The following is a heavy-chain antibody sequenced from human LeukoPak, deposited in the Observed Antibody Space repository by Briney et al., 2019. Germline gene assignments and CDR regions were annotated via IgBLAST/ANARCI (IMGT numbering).Heavy chain of an antibody. V-gene: IGHV4-38-2*02. Sequence: SETLPLTCTVSGYSISSGYFWGWIRPPPGKGLEWIAIIHSGESPYYSPSLESRVTMAIDTSKNQFSLKLSSVTAADTAVYYCAKDYGDYRFDYWGQGTLVTVSS. J-gene: IGHJ4*02. CDR1: GYSISSGYF. CDR3: AKDYGDYRFDY. CDR2: IHSGESP. D-gene: IGHD4-17*01.